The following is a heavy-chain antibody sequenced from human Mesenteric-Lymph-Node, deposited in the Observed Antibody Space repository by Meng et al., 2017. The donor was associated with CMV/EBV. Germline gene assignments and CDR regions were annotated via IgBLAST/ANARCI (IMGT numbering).Heavy chain of an antibody. Sequence: SETLSLTCTVSGGSISSYYWSWIRQPPGKGLEWIGYIYYSGSTNYNPSLKSRVTISVDTSKNQFSLKLSSVTAADTAMYYCARDLVPPYYDFWSGYYSEGNYGMDVWGQGTTVTVSS. V-gene: IGHV4-59*01. CDR2: IYYSGST. D-gene: IGHD3-3*01. CDR1: GGSISSYY. J-gene: IGHJ6*02. CDR3: ARDLVPPYYDFWSGYYSEGNYGMDV.